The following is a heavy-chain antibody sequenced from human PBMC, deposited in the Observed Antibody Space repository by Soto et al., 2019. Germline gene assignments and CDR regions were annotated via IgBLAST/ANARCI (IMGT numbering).Heavy chain of an antibody. D-gene: IGHD1-1*01. CDR3: ARESRSELGTVEY. J-gene: IGHJ4*02. CDR1: GASISNYY. CDR2: IYASGTT. Sequence: QVRLQESGTGLVKPSETLSLTCTVSGASISNYYWSWIRQPAGKGLECLGRIYASGTTTYNPSLRSRVTMSVDTSKNQFSLNLNSVTAADTAVYYCARESRSELGTVEYWGQGTLVTVSS. V-gene: IGHV4-4*07.